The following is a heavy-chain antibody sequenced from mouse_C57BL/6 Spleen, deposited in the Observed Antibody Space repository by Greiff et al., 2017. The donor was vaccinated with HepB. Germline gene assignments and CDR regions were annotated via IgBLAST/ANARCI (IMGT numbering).Heavy chain of an antibody. Sequence: VKLQESGAELVRPGTSVKVSCKASGYAFTNYLIEWVKQRPGQGLEWIGVINPGSGGTNYNEKFKGKATLTADKSSSTAYMQLSSLTSEDSAVYFWARGEGDGNFDYWGQGTTPTVSS. V-gene: IGHV1-54*01. J-gene: IGHJ2*01. D-gene: IGHD2-3*01. CDR2: INPGSGGT. CDR1: GYAFTNYL. CDR3: ARGEGDGNFDY.